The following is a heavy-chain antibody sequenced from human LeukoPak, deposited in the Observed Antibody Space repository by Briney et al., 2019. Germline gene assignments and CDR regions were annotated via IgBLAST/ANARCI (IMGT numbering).Heavy chain of an antibody. CDR2: TYSGDTT. CDR1: GFIVRSNH. V-gene: IGHV3-66*01. Sequence: GGSLRLSCAAFGFIVRSNHINWVRQAPGKGLEWVSITYSGDTTYYADSVKGRFIISRDDSKNTLSLQMNDLRVEDTAVYYCARAAGARITMVRGGIGGYYFDYWGQGTLVTVSS. J-gene: IGHJ4*02. CDR3: ARAAGARITMVRGGIGGYYFDY. D-gene: IGHD3-10*01.